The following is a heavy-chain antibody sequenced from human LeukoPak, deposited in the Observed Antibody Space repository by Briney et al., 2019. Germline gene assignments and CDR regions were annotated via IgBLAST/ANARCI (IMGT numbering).Heavy chain of an antibody. V-gene: IGHV1-58*01. CDR3: AARSSYSSGWNFDY. J-gene: IGHJ4*02. CDR1: GFTFTSSA. Sequence: SVKVSCKASGFTFTSSAVQWVRQARGQRLEWIGWIVVGSGNTNYAQKFRERVTITRDMSTSTAYMELSSLRSEDTAVYYCAARSSYSSGWNFDYWGQGTLVTVSS. CDR2: IVVGSGNT. D-gene: IGHD6-19*01.